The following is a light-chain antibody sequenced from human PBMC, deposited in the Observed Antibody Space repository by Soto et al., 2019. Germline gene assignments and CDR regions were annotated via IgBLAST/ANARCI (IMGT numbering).Light chain of an antibody. V-gene: IGKV1D-12*01. CDR1: QGISSS. Sequence: DIQLTQSPSVVSASVGDTVTITCRASQGISSSLVWDQQKPRKALQVVIYGASPLQSAVPLRFSGSGSGPDFSLTISSLQLEDFATYYCQQTYDFPLTFGGGTKVEIK. J-gene: IGKJ4*01. CDR2: GAS. CDR3: QQTYDFPLT.